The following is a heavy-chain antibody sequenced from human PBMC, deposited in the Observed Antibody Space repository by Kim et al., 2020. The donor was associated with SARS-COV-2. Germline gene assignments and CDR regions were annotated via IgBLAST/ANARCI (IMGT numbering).Heavy chain of an antibody. V-gene: IGHV3-23*01. CDR2: ISGSGGSR. CDR1: GFTFSSYA. J-gene: IGHJ4*02. D-gene: IGHD3-10*01. Sequence: GGSLRLSCAASGFTFSSYAMSWVRQAPGKGLEWVSGISGSGGSRYHADSVRGRFTISRDNSKNTVYLQMNSLRAEDTAVDYCAKDSWGLYYGSGSYYNFVEYWGQGALVTVSS. CDR3: AKDSWGLYYGSGSYYNFVEY.